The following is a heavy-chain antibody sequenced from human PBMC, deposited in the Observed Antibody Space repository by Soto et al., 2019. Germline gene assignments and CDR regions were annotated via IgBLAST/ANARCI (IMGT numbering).Heavy chain of an antibody. CDR2: AYSTGST. Sequence: QLVESGGGLTHPGGSLRLSCSASGFSVSSYYMSGVRQAHGKGLVWASVAYSTGSTYYADSMKGRFTISRDISKNMVYLEIDCLRGEDTAVYCCAREGMGFGYWGQGTLVTVSS. CDR1: GFSVSSYY. J-gene: IGHJ4*02. V-gene: IGHV3-53*01. CDR3: AREGMGFGY. D-gene: IGHD1-26*01.